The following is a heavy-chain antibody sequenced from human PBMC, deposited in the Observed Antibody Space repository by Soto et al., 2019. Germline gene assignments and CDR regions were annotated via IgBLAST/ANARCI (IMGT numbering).Heavy chain of an antibody. CDR2: VNAGNGNT. D-gene: IGHD1-20*01. Sequence: QVQLVQTGAEVKKPGASVKVACKASGYTFTSYAIHWVRQAPGQRLEWMGWVNAGNGNTKYSQKLQGRVTITRDTSARIAYMEPRSLRSEDTAVYYCGRDLGYNWNLIDSWGQGTLVTVSS. V-gene: IGHV1-3*01. CDR3: GRDLGYNWNLIDS. CDR1: GYTFTSYA. J-gene: IGHJ4*02.